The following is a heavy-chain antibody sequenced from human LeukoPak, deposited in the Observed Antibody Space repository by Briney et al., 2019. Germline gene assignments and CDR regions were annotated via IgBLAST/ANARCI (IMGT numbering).Heavy chain of an antibody. Sequence: PSETLSLTCTVSGGSISSYYWSWIRQPPGKGLEWIAYISDIGSINYNPSLKSRVTISLDTSKNQFSLELSSVTAADTAVYYCAGHHPRNTVDFWGQGTLVTVSS. CDR1: GGSISSYY. CDR2: ISDIGSI. J-gene: IGHJ4*02. D-gene: IGHD2-8*02. CDR3: AGHHPRNTVDF. V-gene: IGHV4-59*08.